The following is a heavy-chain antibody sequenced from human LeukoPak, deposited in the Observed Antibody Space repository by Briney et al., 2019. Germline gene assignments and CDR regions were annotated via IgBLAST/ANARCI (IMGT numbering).Heavy chain of an antibody. Sequence: GGSLRLSCAASGFTFSSYVMSWVRQAPGKGLEWVSAISGSGGSTYYADSVKGRFTISRDNSKNTLYLQMNSLRAEDTAVYYCAKSKGGTGFTIFGVVIMGYWGQGTLVTVSS. J-gene: IGHJ4*02. V-gene: IGHV3-23*01. CDR1: GFTFSSYV. CDR3: AKSKGGTGFTIFGVVIMGY. CDR2: ISGSGGST. D-gene: IGHD3-3*01.